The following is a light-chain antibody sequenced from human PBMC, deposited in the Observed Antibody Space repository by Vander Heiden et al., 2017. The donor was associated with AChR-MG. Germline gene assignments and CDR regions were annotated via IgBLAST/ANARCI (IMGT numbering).Light chain of an antibody. CDR1: QSISSY. J-gene: IGKJ4*01. CDR2: AAS. V-gene: IGKV1-39*01. CDR3: QQRDSTPLT. Sequence: DIQMTQSPSSLSASVGDRVTITCRASQSISSYLNWYQQKPGKAPKLLIYAASSLQSGVPSRFSGSGSGTDFTLTISRLQPEDFATYYCQQRDSTPLTFGGRTKVDIK.